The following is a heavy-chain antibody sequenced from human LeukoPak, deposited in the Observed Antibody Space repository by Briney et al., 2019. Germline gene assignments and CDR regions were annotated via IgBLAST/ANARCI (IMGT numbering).Heavy chain of an antibody. D-gene: IGHD6-19*01. CDR2: INHSGST. J-gene: IGHJ4*02. V-gene: IGHV4-34*01. CDR1: GGSFSGYY. Sequence: PSETLSLTCAVYGGSFSGYYWSWIRQPPGKGLEWIGEINHSGSTNYNPSLKSRVTISVDTSKNQFSLKLSSVTAADTALYYCARIKQWLVRRYFDYWGQGTLVTVSS. CDR3: ARIKQWLVRRYFDY.